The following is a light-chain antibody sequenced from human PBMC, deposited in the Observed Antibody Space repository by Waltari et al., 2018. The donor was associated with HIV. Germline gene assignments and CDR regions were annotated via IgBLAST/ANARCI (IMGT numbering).Light chain of an antibody. J-gene: IGLJ2*01. CDR1: GSNIGGNF. V-gene: IGLV1-47*01. CDR2: RNN. CDR3: TTWDDSLSGPV. Sequence: QSVLTQPPSSSVPAGQTLTISWSGSGSNIGGNFVFWYHQLPGTAPKLLIYRNNQRPSGVPDRFSGSKSGTSASLAISGLRSEDEADYYCTTWDDSLSGPVFGGGTKLTVL.